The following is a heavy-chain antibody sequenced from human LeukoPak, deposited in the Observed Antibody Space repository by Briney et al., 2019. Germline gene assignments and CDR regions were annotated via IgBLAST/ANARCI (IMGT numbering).Heavy chain of an antibody. V-gene: IGHV3-48*04. CDR1: GFTFSSNW. CDR3: AREGRGYSYGYLDY. J-gene: IGHJ4*02. CDR2: ISSSSDTI. Sequence: GGSLRLSCAASGFTFSSNWMSWVRQAPGKGLEWVSYISSSSDTIYYADSVKGRFTISRDNAKNTLYLQMNSLRAEDTAVYYCAREGRGYSYGYLDYWGQGTLVTISS. D-gene: IGHD5-18*01.